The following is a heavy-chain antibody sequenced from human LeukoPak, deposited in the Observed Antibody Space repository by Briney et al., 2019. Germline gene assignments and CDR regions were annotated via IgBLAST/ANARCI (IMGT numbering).Heavy chain of an antibody. D-gene: IGHD4-11*01. J-gene: IGHJ4*02. CDR2: IYHSGST. CDR3: ARDSLGTTVTGTFDY. V-gene: IGHV4-38-2*02. CDR1: GYSISSGYY. Sequence: SETLSLTCTVSGYSISSGYYWGWIRPPPGKGLEWIGSIYHSGSTYYNPSLKSRVTISVDTSKNQFSLKLSSVTAADTAVYYCARDSLGTTVTGTFDYWGQGTLVTVSS.